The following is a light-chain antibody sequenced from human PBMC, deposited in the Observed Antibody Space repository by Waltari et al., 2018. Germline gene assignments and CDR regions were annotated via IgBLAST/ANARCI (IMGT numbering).Light chain of an antibody. Sequence: DIQMTQSPSSLPASVGDRVTITCRASQGIGNSLGWYQQKPGKAPKRLIYDASSLQSGVPSRFSGSGSGTEFTLTISSLQPEDFATYSCLQHNSYPYTFGQGTKLELK. V-gene: IGKV1-17*01. CDR2: DAS. CDR3: LQHNSYPYT. CDR1: QGIGNS. J-gene: IGKJ2*01.